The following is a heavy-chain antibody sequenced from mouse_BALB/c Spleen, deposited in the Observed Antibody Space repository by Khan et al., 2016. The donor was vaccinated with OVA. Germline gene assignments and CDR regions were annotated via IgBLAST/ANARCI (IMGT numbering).Heavy chain of an antibody. CDR1: GYTFTNYG. V-gene: IGHV9-1*02. CDR3: ARFRDYYTSSSYYFDS. CDR2: INTYTGEP. D-gene: IGHD1-1*01. Sequence: QIQLVQSGPELKKPGETVKISCKASGYTFTNYGMNWVKQVPGKGLKWMGWINTYTGEPTYVDDFKGRFAFSLETSASTAYLQINNLRNEDMATYFCARFRDYYTSSSYYFDSWGQGTTLTVSS. J-gene: IGHJ2*01.